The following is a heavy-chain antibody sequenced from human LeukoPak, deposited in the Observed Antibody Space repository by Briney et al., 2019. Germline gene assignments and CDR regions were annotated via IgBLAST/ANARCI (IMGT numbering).Heavy chain of an antibody. V-gene: IGHV3-23*01. J-gene: IGHJ3*02. CDR3: AKSGGYGGSIGAFDI. CDR2: ISGSGGST. D-gene: IGHD4-23*01. Sequence: GGSLRLSCAASGFTFSSYAMSWVRQAPGKGLEWVSAISGSGGSTYYADSVKGRFTISRDNSKNTLYLQMNSLRAEDSGVYYCAKSGGYGGSIGAFDIWGQGTMVTVSS. CDR1: GFTFSSYA.